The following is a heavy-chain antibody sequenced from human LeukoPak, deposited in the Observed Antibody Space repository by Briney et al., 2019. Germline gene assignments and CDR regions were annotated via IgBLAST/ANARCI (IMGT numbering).Heavy chain of an antibody. J-gene: IGHJ5*02. D-gene: IGHD6-13*01. CDR1: GFTSSNYA. CDR2: TGAGGSST. V-gene: IGHV3-23*01. CDR3: ARYLNPAAVGTRRWFDP. Sequence: GGSLRLSCAASGFTSSNYAMTWVRQAPGKGLEWVSSTGAGGSSTYYTDSVKGRFTISRDSSKNTLYLQMNDLRAEDTALYYCARYLNPAAVGTRRWFDPWGQGTLVTVSS.